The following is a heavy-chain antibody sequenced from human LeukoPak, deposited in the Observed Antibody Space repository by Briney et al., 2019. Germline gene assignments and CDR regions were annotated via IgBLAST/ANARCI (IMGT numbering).Heavy chain of an antibody. CDR1: GFSLSTSGVG. D-gene: IGHD2-15*01. CDR2: IYWDDEK. V-gene: IGHV2-5*02. CDR3: AHRRGGSCFGY. J-gene: IGHJ4*02. Sequence: KQSGPTLVKPTQTLTLTCTFSGFSLSTSGVGVGWIRQPPGKALEWLALIYWDDEKRYSPSLKSRLTITKDTSKNQVVLTMTNMDPVDTATYYCAHRRGGSCFGYWGQGTLVTVSS.